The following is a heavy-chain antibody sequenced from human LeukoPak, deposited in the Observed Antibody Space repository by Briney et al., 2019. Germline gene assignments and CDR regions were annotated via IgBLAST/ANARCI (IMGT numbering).Heavy chain of an antibody. Sequence: GGSLRLSCAASGFTLSSYRMHWVRQAPGKGLVWVSRIKSDGTSTCYADSVKGRFTISRDNAKNTLYLQMNSLRAEDTAVYYCARYGENWGQGTLVTVSS. CDR1: GFTLSSYR. CDR3: ARYGEN. V-gene: IGHV3-74*01. CDR2: IKSDGTST. J-gene: IGHJ4*02. D-gene: IGHD3-10*01.